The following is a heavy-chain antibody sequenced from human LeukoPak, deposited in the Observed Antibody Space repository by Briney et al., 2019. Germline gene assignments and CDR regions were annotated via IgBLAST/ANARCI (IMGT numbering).Heavy chain of an antibody. D-gene: IGHD6-13*01. Sequence: GASVKVSCKASGYTFTSYGISWVRQAPGQGLEWMGWISTYNGDTNYAQKLQGRVTMTTDTSTSTAYMELSRLRSDDTAVYYCASGAAAGTDWGQGTLVTVSS. CDR1: GYTFTSYG. CDR2: ISTYNGDT. J-gene: IGHJ4*02. V-gene: IGHV1-18*01. CDR3: ASGAAAGTD.